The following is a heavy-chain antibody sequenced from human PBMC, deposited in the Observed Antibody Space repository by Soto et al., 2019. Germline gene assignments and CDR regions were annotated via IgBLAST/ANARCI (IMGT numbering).Heavy chain of an antibody. V-gene: IGHV2-5*02. D-gene: IGHD4-17*01. J-gene: IGHJ5*02. CDR1: GSSLRTSGVG. CDR2: IYWDDDK. CDR3: APFLAAPHGGISFDP. Sequence: QITLKESGPTLVKPTQTLTLTCTLSGSSLRTSGVGVAWIRQPPGKALEWVALIYWDDDKRYSPSLKSRLTIPKDTSNTQVGLTMAHMEPVDTGTYFFAPFLAAPHGGISFDPWGQGTLVTVSS.